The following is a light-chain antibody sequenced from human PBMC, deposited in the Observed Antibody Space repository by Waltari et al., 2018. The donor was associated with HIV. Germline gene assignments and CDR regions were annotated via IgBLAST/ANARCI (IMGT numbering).Light chain of an antibody. CDR2: DNN. CDR3: GTWDSSLSAGGV. J-gene: IGLJ2*01. Sequence: TISCSGSSSNIGNNYVSWYQQLPGTAPKLLIYDNNKRPSGIPDRFSGSKSGTSATLGITGLQTGDEADYYCGTWDSSLSAGGVFGGGTKLTVL. V-gene: IGLV1-51*01. CDR1: SSNIGNNY.